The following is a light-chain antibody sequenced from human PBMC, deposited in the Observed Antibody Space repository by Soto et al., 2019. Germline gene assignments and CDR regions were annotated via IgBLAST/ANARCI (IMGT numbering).Light chain of an antibody. V-gene: IGKV1-33*01. CDR3: QKYDNLPFN. CDR2: DAS. Sequence: DIQMTQSPSSLAASVGDIVTITCHASQDISNYLNWYQQKPGKAPKLLIYDASNLETGVPSRFSGSGSGTDFTFTISSLQPEDIATYYCQKYDNLPFNFGPGTKVDIK. J-gene: IGKJ3*01. CDR1: QDISNY.